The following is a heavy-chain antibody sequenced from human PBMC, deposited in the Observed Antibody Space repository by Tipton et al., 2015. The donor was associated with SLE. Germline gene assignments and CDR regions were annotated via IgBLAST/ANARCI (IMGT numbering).Heavy chain of an antibody. CDR2: IYPGDSHT. CDR1: GYTFTSYW. J-gene: IGHJ6*02. CDR3: ARRGGEPRHYYYYGMDV. D-gene: IGHD3-16*01. V-gene: IGHV5-51*03. Sequence: VQLVQSGAEVKKPGESLKISCKGSGYTFTSYWIGWVRQMPGKGLEWMGIIYPGDSHTTYSPSFQGQVTISADKSISTAYLQWSSLKASDTAMYYCARRGGEPRHYYYYGMDVWGQGTTVTVSS.